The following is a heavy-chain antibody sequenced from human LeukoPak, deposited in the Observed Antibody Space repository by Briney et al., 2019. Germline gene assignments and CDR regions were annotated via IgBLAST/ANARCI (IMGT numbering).Heavy chain of an antibody. J-gene: IGHJ4*02. Sequence: GGSLRLSCAASGFTFGNYGMSWVRQAPGKGLEWVSGINWNGGSTGYADSVEGRFTISRDNAKNSQYLQMNSLRVEDTALYYCARAQTYGDSRLLLDYWGQGSLVTVSS. V-gene: IGHV3-20*04. D-gene: IGHD2-21*02. CDR3: ARAQTYGDSRLLLDY. CDR2: INWNGGST. CDR1: GFTFGNYG.